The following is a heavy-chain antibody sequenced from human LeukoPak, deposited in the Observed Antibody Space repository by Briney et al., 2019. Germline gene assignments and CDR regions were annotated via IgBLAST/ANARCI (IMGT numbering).Heavy chain of an antibody. D-gene: IGHD5-24*01. CDR2: IIPIFGTA. V-gene: IGHV1-69*05. CDR1: GGTFSSYA. Sequence: SVKVPCKASGGTFSSYAISWVRQAPGQGLEWMGRIIPIFGTANYAQKFQGRVTITTDESTSTAYMELSSLRSEDTAVYYCPQMPDGYNGVVDYWGQGTLVTVSS. CDR3: PQMPDGYNGVVDY. J-gene: IGHJ4*02.